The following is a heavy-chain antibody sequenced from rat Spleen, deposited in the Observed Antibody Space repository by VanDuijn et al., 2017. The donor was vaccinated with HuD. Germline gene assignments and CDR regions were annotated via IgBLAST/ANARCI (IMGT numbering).Heavy chain of an antibody. V-gene: IGHV5-25*01. Sequence: EVQLVESDGGLVQPGRSLKLSCATSGFTFSDYNMAWVRQAPKKGLEWVASISTGGGNTHYRDSVKGRFTISRDNSKSTQYLQMDSLRSEDTATYYCARGGFTTAYYYVGWFAYWGQGTLVTVSS. CDR2: ISTGGGNT. J-gene: IGHJ3*01. D-gene: IGHD1-6*01. CDR1: GFTFSDYN. CDR3: ARGGFTTAYYYVGWFAY.